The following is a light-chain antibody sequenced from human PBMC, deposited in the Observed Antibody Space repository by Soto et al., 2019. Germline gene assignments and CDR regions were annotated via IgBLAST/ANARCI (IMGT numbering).Light chain of an antibody. Sequence: TVLTQSPGTLSLSPGERATLSCRASQSVSSNYLAWYQQKPGQAPRLLIYGASSRATGIPDRFSGSGSGTDFTLTISRLEPEDFAVYYCQQYGNSPPETFGQGTRLEI. J-gene: IGKJ5*01. V-gene: IGKV3-20*01. CDR1: QSVSSNY. CDR2: GAS. CDR3: QQYGNSPPET.